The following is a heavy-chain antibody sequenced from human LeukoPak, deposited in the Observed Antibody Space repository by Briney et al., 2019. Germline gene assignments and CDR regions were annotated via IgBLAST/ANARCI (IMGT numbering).Heavy chain of an antibody. V-gene: IGHV3-48*01. D-gene: IGHD2/OR15-2a*01. Sequence: GGSLRLSCVASGFTFSNYGINWVRQAPGKGLEWVAYISNTGSTINYADSVKGRFTISRDNAKSSLYLQMNSLRAEDTAVYYCARDGFLKPDAFDIWGQGTMVTVSS. CDR3: ARDGFLKPDAFDI. CDR1: GFTFSNYG. J-gene: IGHJ3*02. CDR2: ISNTGSTI.